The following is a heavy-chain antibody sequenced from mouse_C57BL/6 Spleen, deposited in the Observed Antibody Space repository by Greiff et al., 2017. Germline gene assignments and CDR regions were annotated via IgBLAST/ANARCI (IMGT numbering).Heavy chain of an antibody. CDR2: GQGLEWIG. J-gene: IGHJ3*01. CDR1: YTFSRRVH. Sequence: VQLVESGPELARPWASVKISCQAFYTFSRRVHFAIRDTNYWMQWVKHRPGQGLEWIGAIYPGNGDTSYNQKFKGKATLTADKSSSTAYMQLSSLTSEDSAVYYCAWGLYYYGSSPAWFAYWGQGTLVTVSA. CDR3: SEDSAVYYCAWGLYYYGSSPAWFAY. D-gene: IGHD1-1*01. V-gene: IGHV1-87*01.